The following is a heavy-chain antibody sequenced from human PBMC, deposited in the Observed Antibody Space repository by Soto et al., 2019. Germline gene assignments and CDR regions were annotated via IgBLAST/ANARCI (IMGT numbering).Heavy chain of an antibody. J-gene: IGHJ4*02. CDR3: ARVCCSGGGCYGNDY. D-gene: IGHD2-15*01. CDR2: INPSGGST. Sequence: ASVKVSCKASGYTFTSSYMHWVRQAPGQGLEWVGIINPSGGSTSYAQKFQGRLTMTRDTSTSTVYMELSSLRSEDTAVYYCARVCCSGGGCYGNDYWGQGTLVTVSS. CDR1: GYTFTSSY. V-gene: IGHV1-46*01.